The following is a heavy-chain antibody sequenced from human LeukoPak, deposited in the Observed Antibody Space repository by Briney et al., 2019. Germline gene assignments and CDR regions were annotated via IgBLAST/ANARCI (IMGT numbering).Heavy chain of an antibody. J-gene: IGHJ4*02. Sequence: ASVKVCCKASRYTFTGYYMHWVRQAPGQGLEWIGWINPNSGGTNYAQKFQGRVTMTRDTSISTAYMELSRLRSDDTAVYYCARGIVVVVAARDTFDYWGQGTLVTVSS. V-gene: IGHV1-2*02. CDR2: INPNSGGT. CDR3: ARGIVVVVAARDTFDY. CDR1: RYTFTGYY. D-gene: IGHD2-15*01.